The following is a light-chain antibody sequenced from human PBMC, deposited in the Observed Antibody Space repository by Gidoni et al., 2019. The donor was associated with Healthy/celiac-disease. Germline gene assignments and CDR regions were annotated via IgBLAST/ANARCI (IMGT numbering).Light chain of an antibody. CDR3: QQSYSTPRS. V-gene: IGKV1-39*01. Sequence: DIQLTQSPSSLSASVGDRVTITCRASQSISSYLNWYQQKPGKAPKLLIYAASSLKSGVPSRFSGSGSGTDCTLTISSLQPEDFATYYCQQSYSTPRSFGQGTKLEIK. CDR2: AAS. J-gene: IGKJ2*03. CDR1: QSISSY.